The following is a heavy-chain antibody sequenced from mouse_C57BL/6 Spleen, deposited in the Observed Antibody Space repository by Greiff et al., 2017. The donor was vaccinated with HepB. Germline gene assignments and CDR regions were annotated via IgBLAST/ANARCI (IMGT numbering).Heavy chain of an antibody. CDR1: GYTFTSYW. D-gene: IGHD1-1*01. CDR2: IHPNSGST. J-gene: IGHJ1*03. Sequence: QVQLQQPGAELVKPGASVKLSCKASGYTFTSYWMHWVKQRPGQGLEWIGMIHPNSGSTNYNEKFKSKATLTVDKSSSTAYMQLSSLTSGDSAVYYCARRSYAYFDVWGTGTTVTVSS. V-gene: IGHV1-64*01. CDR3: ARRSYAYFDV.